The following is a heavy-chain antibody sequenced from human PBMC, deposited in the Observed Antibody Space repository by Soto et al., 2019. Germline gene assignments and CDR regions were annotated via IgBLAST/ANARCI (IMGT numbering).Heavy chain of an antibody. D-gene: IGHD3-3*01. CDR3: TRETNDFSSGPPLYGMDV. CDR2: ISYDGSNK. V-gene: IGHV3-30-3*01. CDR1: GFTFSSYA. Sequence: PGGSLRLSCAASGFTFSSYAMRWVRQAPGKGLEWVAVISYDGSNKYYADSVKGRFTISRDNSKNTLYLQITRLRADDTAAYYCTRETNDFSSGPPLYGMDVWGQGTTVTVSS. J-gene: IGHJ6*02.